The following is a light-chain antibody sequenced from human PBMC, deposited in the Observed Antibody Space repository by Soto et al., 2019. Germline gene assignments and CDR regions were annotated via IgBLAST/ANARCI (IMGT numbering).Light chain of an antibody. CDR1: QSVSSN. Sequence: EIVLTQSPATLSVSPGQRATLSCRASQSVSSNLAWYQQKPGQAPRLLISGASARATGIPARFSGSGSGTEFTLTISSLQSEDFAVYYCQQYNNWPRPLTFGGGTKVDI. J-gene: IGKJ4*01. CDR2: GAS. V-gene: IGKV3-15*01. CDR3: QQYNNWPRPLT.